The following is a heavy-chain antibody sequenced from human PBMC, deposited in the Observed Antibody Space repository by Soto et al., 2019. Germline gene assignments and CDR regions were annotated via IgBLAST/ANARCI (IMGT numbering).Heavy chain of an antibody. Sequence: GGSLRLSCAASGFTFSSYSMNWVRQAPGKGLEWVSSISSSSSYIYYADSVKGRFTISRDNAKNSLYLQMNSLGAEDTAVYYCARDRMITFGGVIVLTPHDAFDIWGQGTMVTVSS. CDR1: GFTFSSYS. V-gene: IGHV3-21*01. D-gene: IGHD3-16*02. J-gene: IGHJ3*02. CDR3: ARDRMITFGGVIVLTPHDAFDI. CDR2: ISSSSSYI.